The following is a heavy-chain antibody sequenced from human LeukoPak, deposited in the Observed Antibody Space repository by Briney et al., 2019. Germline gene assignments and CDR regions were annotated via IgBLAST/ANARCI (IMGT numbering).Heavy chain of an antibody. D-gene: IGHD1-26*01. CDR2: IYYISNT. J-gene: IGHJ4*02. CDR3: ARTRSQSGSYRYYFGY. CDR1: GASVGSAGYY. V-gene: IGHV4-61*08. Sequence: SETLSLTCTVSGASVGSAGYYWSWIRQPPGGGLEWIGYIYYISNTNYNPSLKSLVTMSVDPSKNQFSLKLNSVTAADTAVYYCARTRSQSGSYRYYFGYWGQGTLVTVSS.